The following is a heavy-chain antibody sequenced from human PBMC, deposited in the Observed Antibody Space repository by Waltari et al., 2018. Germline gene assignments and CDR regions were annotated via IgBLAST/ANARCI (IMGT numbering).Heavy chain of an antibody. V-gene: IGHV3-53*01. CDR3: ASTLHLDGWLDGFDI. J-gene: IGHJ3*02. CDR2: IDRDRNT. Sequence: EEQLVESGGGVIQIGGSLRLSCEGSGFSVSDNYMNWVRQGPGKGMERVSKIDRDRNTYYAGSVKGRFATSRGSSRDTVYFEMNSLRPDDTAVYYCASTLHLDGWLDGFDIWGQGTVVTVSS. D-gene: IGHD1-1*01. CDR1: GFSVSDNY.